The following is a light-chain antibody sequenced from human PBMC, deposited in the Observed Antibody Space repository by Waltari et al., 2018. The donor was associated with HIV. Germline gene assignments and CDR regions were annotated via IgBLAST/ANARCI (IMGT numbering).Light chain of an antibody. V-gene: IGKV1-39*01. CDR1: QSLSSF. CDR3: QQSYSTPPLT. J-gene: IGKJ4*01. CDR2: TTS. Sequence: IQLTQSPSSLSASVGDRVTITCRASQSLSSFLNWYQLKPGKAPKLLIYTTSSLQGGVPSRFSGSGSGTTFTLTISSLQPEDFATYYCQQSYSTPPLTFGGGTKVEI.